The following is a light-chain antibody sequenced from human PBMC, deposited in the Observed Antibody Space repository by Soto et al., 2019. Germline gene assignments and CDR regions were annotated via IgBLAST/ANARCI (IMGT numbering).Light chain of an antibody. CDR2: AAS. Sequence: EIQMTQAPSSLSASIGDIVTITCRASQSISSYLNWYQQKPGKAPKLLIYAASSLQSGVPSRFSGSGSGTDFTLTISSLQPEDFATYYCQQSYSTPWTFGQGTKVDIK. J-gene: IGKJ1*01. V-gene: IGKV1-39*01. CDR3: QQSYSTPWT. CDR1: QSISSY.